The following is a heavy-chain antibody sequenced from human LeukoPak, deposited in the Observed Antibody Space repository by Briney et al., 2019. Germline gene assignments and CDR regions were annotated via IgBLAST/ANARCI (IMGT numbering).Heavy chain of an antibody. CDR3: ARENPPFWSGGMDV. J-gene: IGHJ6*02. Sequence: SGGSLRLSCAASGFTFSDYYMSWIRQAPGKGLEWVSYISSSGSTIYYAVSVKGRFTISRDNAKNSLYLQMNSLRAEDTAVYYCARENPPFWSGGMDVWGQGTTVTVSS. CDR2: ISSSGSTI. V-gene: IGHV3-11*01. CDR1: GFTFSDYY. D-gene: IGHD3-3*01.